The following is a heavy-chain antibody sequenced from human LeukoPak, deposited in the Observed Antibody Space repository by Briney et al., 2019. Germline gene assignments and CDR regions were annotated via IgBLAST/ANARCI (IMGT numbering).Heavy chain of an antibody. CDR1: GGSLSSYY. Sequence: SETLSLTCTVSGGSLSSYYRSWIRQPPGKGLEWIGYTYYSGSTNYNPSLKSRVTISVDTSKNQFSLKLSSVTAADTAVYYCAREYYYDSSGYYSDYDYWGQGTLVTVSS. V-gene: IGHV4-59*01. CDR2: TYYSGST. J-gene: IGHJ4*02. D-gene: IGHD3-22*01. CDR3: AREYYYDSSGYYSDYDY.